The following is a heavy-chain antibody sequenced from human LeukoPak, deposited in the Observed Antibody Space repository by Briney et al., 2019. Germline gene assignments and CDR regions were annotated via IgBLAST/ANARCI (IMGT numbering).Heavy chain of an antibody. V-gene: IGHV4-59*01. CDR1: GGSISFYY. J-gene: IGHJ5*02. D-gene: IGHD4-23*01. Sequence: SETLSLTCTVSGGSISFYYWSWIRQPPGKGLEWIGYIYYSGSTNYNPSPKSRVTISVDTSKNQFSLKLSSVTAADTAVYYCARDWDDYGGNDPWFDPWGQGTLVTVSS. CDR2: IYYSGST. CDR3: ARDWDDYGGNDPWFDP.